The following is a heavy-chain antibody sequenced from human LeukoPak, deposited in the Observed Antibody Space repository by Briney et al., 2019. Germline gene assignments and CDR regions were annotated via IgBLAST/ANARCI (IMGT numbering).Heavy chain of an antibody. Sequence: GGSLRLSCAASGFTVNSNYMSWVRQAPGKGLEWVSLIYSGGSTYYADSVKARFTISRDNSKNTLYLQMNSLRAEDTAVYYCARHQQNCFDPRGQGTLVTVSS. J-gene: IGHJ5*02. CDR2: IYSGGST. D-gene: IGHD6-13*01. CDR3: ARHQQNCFDP. V-gene: IGHV3-66*04. CDR1: GFTVNSNY.